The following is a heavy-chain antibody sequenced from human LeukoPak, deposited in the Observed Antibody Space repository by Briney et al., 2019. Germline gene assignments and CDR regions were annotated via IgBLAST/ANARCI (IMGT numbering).Heavy chain of an antibody. Sequence: SETLSLTCTVSGYSISSGYYWGWIRQPPGKGLEWIGRIYTNGSANYYPSLKSRVTISVDPSKNQFSLKLSSVTAADTAAYYCARGDCTTTSCYYPWGQGTPVIVSS. V-gene: IGHV4-38-2*02. J-gene: IGHJ5*02. D-gene: IGHD2-2*01. CDR3: ARGDCTTTSCYYP. CDR1: GYSISSGYY. CDR2: IYTNGSA.